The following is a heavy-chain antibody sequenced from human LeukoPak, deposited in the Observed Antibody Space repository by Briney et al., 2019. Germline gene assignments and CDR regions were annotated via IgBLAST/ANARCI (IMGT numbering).Heavy chain of an antibody. J-gene: IGHJ6*02. V-gene: IGHV3-48*03. D-gene: IGHD1-1*01. CDR1: GFTFSSYE. CDR2: ISSSGSTI. Sequence: GGSLRLSCAASGFTFSSYEMNWVRQAPGKGLEWVSYISSSGSTIYYADSVKGRFTISRDNAKNSPYLQMNSLRAEDTAVYYCARHRAPIQGYYYYGMDVWGQGTTVTVSS. CDR3: ARHRAPIQGYYYYGMDV.